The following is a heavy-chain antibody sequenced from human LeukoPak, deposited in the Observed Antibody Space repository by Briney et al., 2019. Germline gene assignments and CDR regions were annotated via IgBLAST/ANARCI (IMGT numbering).Heavy chain of an antibody. Sequence: GGSLRLSCAASGFTFSSYVMSWVRLAPGKGLEWVSVISTSGGTTYYADSVKGRFTMSRDNSKNTLYLQMNSLRAEDTAVYYCAKTMYTSGWYRGLDYWGQGTLVTVSS. CDR2: ISTSGGTT. CDR1: GFTFSSYV. D-gene: IGHD6-19*01. J-gene: IGHJ4*02. CDR3: AKTMYTSGWYRGLDY. V-gene: IGHV3-23*01.